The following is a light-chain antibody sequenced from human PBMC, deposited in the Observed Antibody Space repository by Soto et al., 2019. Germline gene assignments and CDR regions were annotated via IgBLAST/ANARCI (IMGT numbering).Light chain of an antibody. V-gene: IGLV1-40*01. CDR1: SSNIGAGYD. J-gene: IGLJ3*02. Sequence: QSVLTQPPSVSGAPGQRVTISCTGSSSNIGAGYDVHWYQQLPGTAPKLLIYGNGNRPSGVPDRFSGSKSGTSASLAIIGLQAEDEADYYCQSYDSSLSGSWVFGGGTKLTVL. CDR2: GNG. CDR3: QSYDSSLSGSWV.